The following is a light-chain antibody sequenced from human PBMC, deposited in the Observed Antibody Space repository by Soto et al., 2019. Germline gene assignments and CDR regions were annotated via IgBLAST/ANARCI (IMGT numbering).Light chain of an antibody. CDR1: QNIRGNE. J-gene: IGKJ1*01. CDR3: QDYGTSHPWT. CDR2: GVS. V-gene: IGKV3-20*01. Sequence: EVVLTQSPGALSLSPGEGVTLSCRASQNIRGNELAWYRQKRGQAPRLLIYGVSSRAEGIPDRFSGRGTGTNFTLTISRREPEDSAVYYCQDYGTSHPWTFGQGTKLEIK.